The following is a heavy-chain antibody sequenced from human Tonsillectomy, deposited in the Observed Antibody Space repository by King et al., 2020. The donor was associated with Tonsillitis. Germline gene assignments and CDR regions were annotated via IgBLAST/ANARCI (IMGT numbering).Heavy chain of an antibody. J-gene: IGHJ4*02. CDR3: AREGTSSAFDY. CDR1: GGTFSSYA. D-gene: IGHD2/OR15-2a*01. CDR2: IIPILGLA. Sequence: QLVQSGAEVKKPGSSVKVSCKASGGTFSSYAISWVRQAPGQGLEWMGRIIPILGLANYAQKFQDKVTITADTSTNTAYLELSSLRSEDTAVYYCAREGTSSAFDYWGQGTLVTVSS. V-gene: IGHV1-69*09.